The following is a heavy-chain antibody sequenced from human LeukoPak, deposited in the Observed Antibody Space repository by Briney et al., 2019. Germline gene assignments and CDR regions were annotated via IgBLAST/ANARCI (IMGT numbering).Heavy chain of an antibody. CDR1: GYTFTGYY. D-gene: IGHD6-19*01. V-gene: IGHV1-2*06. CDR3: ARGPRLDSGGWYYGAFDI. Sequence: PSASVKVSCKASGYTFTGYYMHWVRQAPGQGLEWMGRINPNSGGTNYAQKFQGRVTMTRDTSISTAYMELSRLRSDDTAVYYCARGPRLDSGGWYYGAFDIWGQGTMVTVSS. CDR2: INPNSGGT. J-gene: IGHJ3*02.